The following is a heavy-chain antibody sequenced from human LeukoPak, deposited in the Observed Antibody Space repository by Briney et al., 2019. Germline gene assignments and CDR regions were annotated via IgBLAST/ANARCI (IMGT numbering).Heavy chain of an antibody. Sequence: KVSCKASGGTFSSYAISWVRQAPGQGLEWMGGIIPIFGTANYAQKFQGRVTITADKSTSTAYMELSSLRSEDTAVYYCARDALDYYGSGSYPLTYNWFDPWGQGTLVTVSS. J-gene: IGHJ5*02. CDR2: IIPIFGTA. CDR1: GGTFSSYA. D-gene: IGHD3-10*01. V-gene: IGHV1-69*06. CDR3: ARDALDYYGSGSYPLTYNWFDP.